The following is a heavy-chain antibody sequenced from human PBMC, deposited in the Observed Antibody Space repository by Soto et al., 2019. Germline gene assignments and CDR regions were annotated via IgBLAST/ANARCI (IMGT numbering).Heavy chain of an antibody. Sequence: QVQLVQSGAEVKKPGASVKVSCETSGYTFIIYGISWVRQAPGQGLEWLGWISGHSGNRKFAENFQDRVILTADTSTNTVYMELRSLRSDDTAIYYCVRDAFPTITAAGVSPGDVWGQGTTVKVS. CDR2: ISGHSGNR. CDR3: VRDAFPTITAAGVSPGDV. J-gene: IGHJ6*02. D-gene: IGHD6-13*01. CDR1: GYTFIIYG. V-gene: IGHV1-18*01.